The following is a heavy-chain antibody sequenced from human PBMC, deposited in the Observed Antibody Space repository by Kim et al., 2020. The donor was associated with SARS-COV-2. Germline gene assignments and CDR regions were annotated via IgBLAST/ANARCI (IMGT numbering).Heavy chain of an antibody. Sequence: SETLSLTCAVYGGSFSGYYWSWIRQPPGKGLEWIGEINHSGSTNYNPSLKSRVTISVDTSKNQFSLKLSSVTAADTAVYYCARGRGRFAYYGMDVWGQGT. CDR3: ARGRGRFAYYGMDV. CDR2: INHSGST. J-gene: IGHJ6*02. D-gene: IGHD3-3*01. V-gene: IGHV4-34*01. CDR1: GGSFSGYY.